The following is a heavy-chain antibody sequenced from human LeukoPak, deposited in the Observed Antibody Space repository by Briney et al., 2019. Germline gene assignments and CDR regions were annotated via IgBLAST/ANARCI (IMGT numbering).Heavy chain of an antibody. CDR3: ARDKLVGATTSYYYMDV. V-gene: IGHV4-4*07. D-gene: IGHD1-26*01. Sequence: SETLSLTCTVSGGSISSYYWSWIRQPAGKGLEWIGLIYTSGSTNYNPSLKSRVTMSVDTSKNQFSLKLSSVTAADTAVYYCARDKLVGATTSYYYMDVWGKGTTVTVSS. CDR1: GGSISSYY. J-gene: IGHJ6*03. CDR2: IYTSGST.